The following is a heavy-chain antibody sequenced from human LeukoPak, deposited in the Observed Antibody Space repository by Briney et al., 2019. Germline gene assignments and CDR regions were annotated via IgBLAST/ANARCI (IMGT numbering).Heavy chain of an antibody. D-gene: IGHD6-13*01. J-gene: IGHJ4*02. CDR2: IYTSGST. Sequence: SETLSLTCAVYGGSFSGYYWSWIRQPAGKGLEWIGRIYTSGSTNYNPSLKSRVTISVDTSKNQFSLRLSSVTAADTAVYYCARVGGGAVGLIRSFDYWGQGTLVTVSS. CDR3: ARVGGGAVGLIRSFDY. V-gene: IGHV4-59*10. CDR1: GGSFSGYY.